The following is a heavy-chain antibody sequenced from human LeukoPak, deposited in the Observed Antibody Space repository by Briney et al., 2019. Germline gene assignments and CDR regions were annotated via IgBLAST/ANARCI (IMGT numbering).Heavy chain of an antibody. J-gene: IGHJ4*02. V-gene: IGHV4-30-2*01. Sequence: SETLSLTCTVSGGSISSGGYYWSWIRQPPGKGLEWIGYIYHSGSTYYNPSLKSRVTISVDRSKNHFSLKLSSVTAADTAVYYCTTDSMVRGVTLFDYWGQGTLVTVSS. D-gene: IGHD3-10*01. CDR1: GGSISSGGYY. CDR2: IYHSGST. CDR3: TTDSMVRGVTLFDY.